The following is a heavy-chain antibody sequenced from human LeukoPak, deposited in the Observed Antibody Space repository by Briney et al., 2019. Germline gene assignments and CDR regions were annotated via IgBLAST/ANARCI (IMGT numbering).Heavy chain of an antibody. V-gene: IGHV1-2*02. CDR3: ARVRGSGLYFDY. J-gene: IGHJ4*02. Sequence: ASVKVSCKASGYTFTGYYMHWVRQAPGQGLEWMGWINPNSGGTNHAQKFQGRVTMTRDTSISTAYMELSRLRSDDTAVYYCARVRGSGLYFDYWGQGTLVTVSS. CDR2: INPNSGGT. D-gene: IGHD3-10*01. CDR1: GYTFTGYY.